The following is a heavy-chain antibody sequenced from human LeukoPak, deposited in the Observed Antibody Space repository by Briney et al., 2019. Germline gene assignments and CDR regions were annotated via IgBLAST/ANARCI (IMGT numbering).Heavy chain of an antibody. V-gene: IGHV1-2*02. J-gene: IGHJ4*02. CDR1: GYTFTGYY. CDR3: ARWAGSGDLGVYYFDY. Sequence: ASVKVSCKASGYTFTGYYMHWVRQAPGQGLEWMGWINPNSGGTNYAQKFQGRVTMTRDTSISTAYMELSRLRSDDTAVYYCARWAGSGDLGVYYFDYWGQGTLVTVSS. CDR2: INPNSGGT. D-gene: IGHD2-8*02.